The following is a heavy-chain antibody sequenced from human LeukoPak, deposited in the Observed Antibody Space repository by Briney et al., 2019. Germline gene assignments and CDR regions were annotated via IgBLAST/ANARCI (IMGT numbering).Heavy chain of an antibody. V-gene: IGHV3-30-3*01. D-gene: IGHD5-12*01. Sequence: GGSLRLSCAASGFTFSSYAMHWVRQAPGKGLEWVAVISYNGSNKYYADSVKGRFTISRDNSKNTLYLQMNSLRAEDTAVYYCARDSGYVAYFDYWGQGTLVTVSS. CDR2: ISYNGSNK. J-gene: IGHJ4*02. CDR1: GFTFSSYA. CDR3: ARDSGYVAYFDY.